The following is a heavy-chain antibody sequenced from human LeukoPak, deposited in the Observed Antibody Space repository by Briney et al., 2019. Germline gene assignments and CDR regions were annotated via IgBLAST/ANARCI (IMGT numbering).Heavy chain of an antibody. Sequence: MPSETLSLTCTVSGGSISSYYWSWIRQPPGKGLEWIGYIYYSGSTNYNPSLKSRVTISVDTSKNQFSLKLSSVTAADTAVYYCARAVYSCGSRYFDYWGQGTLVTVSS. D-gene: IGHD5-18*01. CDR3: ARAVYSCGSRYFDY. J-gene: IGHJ4*02. CDR2: IYYSGST. CDR1: GGSISSYY. V-gene: IGHV4-59*01.